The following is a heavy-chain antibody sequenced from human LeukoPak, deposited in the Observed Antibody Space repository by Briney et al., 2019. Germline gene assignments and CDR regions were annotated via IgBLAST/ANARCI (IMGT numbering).Heavy chain of an antibody. J-gene: IGHJ3*02. CDR2: IIPIFGTA. V-gene: IGHV1-69*13. Sequence: SVKVSCKASGGTFSSYAISWVRQAPGQGLEWMGGIIPIFGTANYAQKFQGRVTITADESTSTAYMELSSLRSEDTAVYYCAREYIRYYYDSSGYYSDTFDIWGQGTMVTVSS. D-gene: IGHD3-22*01. CDR1: GGTFSSYA. CDR3: AREYIRYYYDSSGYYSDTFDI.